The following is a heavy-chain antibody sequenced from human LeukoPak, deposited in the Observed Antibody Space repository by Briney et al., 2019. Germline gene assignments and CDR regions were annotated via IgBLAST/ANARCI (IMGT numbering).Heavy chain of an antibody. CDR2: INHSGST. CDR1: GGSFSGYY. CDR3: ARGVSVSDRATTVVTRTFDY. D-gene: IGHD4-23*01. V-gene: IGHV4-34*01. J-gene: IGHJ4*02. Sequence: SETLSLTCAVYGGSFSGYYWSWIRQPPGRGLEWIGEINHSGSTNYNPSLKSRVTISVDTSKNQFSLKLSSVTAADTAVYYCARGVSVSDRATTVVTRTFDYWGQGTLVTVSS.